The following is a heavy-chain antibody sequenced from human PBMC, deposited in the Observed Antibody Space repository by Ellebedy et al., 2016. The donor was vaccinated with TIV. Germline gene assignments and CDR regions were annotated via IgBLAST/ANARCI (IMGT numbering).Heavy chain of an antibody. V-gene: IGHV3-23*01. CDR3: AKSPLMVVAIGAFDI. J-gene: IGHJ3*02. CDR1: GFTFSSFA. CDR2: ISGSGSTT. D-gene: IGHD2-21*01. Sequence: GESLKISCSVSGFTFSSFAMGWVRQAPGKGLEWVSSISGSGSTTKYADSVRGRFTISRDNSKNTLYLHVNSLRGDDTAVYYCAKSPLMVVAIGAFDIWGQGTAVTVSS.